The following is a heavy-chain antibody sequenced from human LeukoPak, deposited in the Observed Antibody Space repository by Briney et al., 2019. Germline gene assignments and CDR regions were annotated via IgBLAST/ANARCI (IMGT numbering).Heavy chain of an antibody. CDR3: AKGYCTNGVCYMDY. CDR2: INGDGKNT. D-gene: IGHD2-8*01. CDR1: GFAFSSFW. V-gene: IGHV3-74*01. Sequence: GGSLRLSCATSGFAFSSFWMYWVRQVPGKGLVWVSRINGDGKNTTYADSVKGRFTISRDNSKNTLYLQMNSLRAEDTAVYYCAKGYCTNGVCYMDYWGQGTPVTVSS. J-gene: IGHJ4*02.